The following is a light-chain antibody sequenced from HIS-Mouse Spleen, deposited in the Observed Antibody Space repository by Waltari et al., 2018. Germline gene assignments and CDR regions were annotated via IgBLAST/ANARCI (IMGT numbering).Light chain of an antibody. Sequence: EIVLTQSPGTLSLSPGERATPSCRASQSVSSSYLAWYQQKPGQAPRLLIYGASSRATGIPDRFSGSGSGTDFTLTISSLQPEDFATYYCQQSYSTPMYTFGQGTKLEIK. J-gene: IGKJ2*01. CDR2: GAS. V-gene: IGKV3-20*01. CDR3: QQSYSTPMYT. CDR1: QSVSSSY.